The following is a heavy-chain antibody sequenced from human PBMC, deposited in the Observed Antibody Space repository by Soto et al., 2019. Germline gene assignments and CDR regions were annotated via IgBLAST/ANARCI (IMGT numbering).Heavy chain of an antibody. CDR1: GGTFSSYA. D-gene: IGHD3-22*01. CDR2: IIPIFGTA. CDR3: ARGRMYYYDSSGYYSQTPYDAFDI. V-gene: IGHV1-69*01. J-gene: IGHJ3*02. Sequence: QVQLVQSGAEVKKPGSSVKVSCKASGGTFSSYAISWVRQAPGQGLEWMGGIIPIFGTANYAQKFQGRVTITADESTSTAYMELSSLRSEDTAVYYCARGRMYYYDSSGYYSQTPYDAFDIWGQGTMVTVPS.